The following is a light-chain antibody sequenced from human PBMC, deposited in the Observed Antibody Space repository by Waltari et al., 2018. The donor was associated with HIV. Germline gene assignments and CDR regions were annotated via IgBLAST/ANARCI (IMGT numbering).Light chain of an antibody. CDR3: QQYDDGPRGIT. Sequence: EIVMTQSPPTLSVAPGQRVTLSCRASQSISAKVAWYQQRPGQAPRLLIYEAATRPTGIPARFSGSGSGTEFTLTISSRQSEDFATYFCQQYDDGPRGITFGQGTMLEIK. J-gene: IGKJ2*01. CDR1: QSISAK. CDR2: EAA. V-gene: IGKV3-15*01.